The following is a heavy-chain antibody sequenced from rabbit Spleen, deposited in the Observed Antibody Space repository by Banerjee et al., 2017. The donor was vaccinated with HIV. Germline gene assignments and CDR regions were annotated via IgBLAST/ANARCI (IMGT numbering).Heavy chain of an antibody. Sequence: EQLEESGGGLVKPEGSLTLTCKASGVSFSDKDVMCWVRQAPGKGLEWIACSNTVTGKTVYASWAKGRFIMSRTSSTTVTLQMTSLTAADTATYFCARDTSSSFSSYGMDLWGQGTLVTVS. CDR3: ARDTSSSFSSYGMDL. J-gene: IGHJ6*01. V-gene: IGHV1S45*01. CDR2: SNTVTGKT. D-gene: IGHD1-1*01. CDR1: GVSFSDKDV.